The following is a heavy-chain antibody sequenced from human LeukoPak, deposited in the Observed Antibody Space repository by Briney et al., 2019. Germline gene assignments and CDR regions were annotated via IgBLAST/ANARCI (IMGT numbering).Heavy chain of an antibody. D-gene: IGHD3-9*01. Sequence: SETLSLTCTVSGGSISSYYWSWIRQPPGKGLEWIGYIYYSGSTNYNPSLKSRVTMSVDTSKNQFSLKLSSVTAADTAVYYCARLGYYDILTGYNEEDYWGQGTLVTVSS. CDR1: GGSISSYY. CDR2: IYYSGST. V-gene: IGHV4-59*12. J-gene: IGHJ4*02. CDR3: ARLGYYDILTGYNEEDY.